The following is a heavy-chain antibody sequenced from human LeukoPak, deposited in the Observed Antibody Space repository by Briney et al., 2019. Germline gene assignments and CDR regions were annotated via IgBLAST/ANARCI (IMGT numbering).Heavy chain of an antibody. V-gene: IGHV3-74*01. CDR2: IDSGGSDT. CDR1: GLTFSRHW. D-gene: IGHD1-26*01. CDR3: VRELYGVGDTPFDY. J-gene: IGHJ4*02. Sequence: PGRSLRLSCAASGLTFSRHWFHWVRQAPGKGLVWVSRIDSGGSDTRYADFVGGRFSISRDNAKNTLYLQMNSLRAEDTSVYYCVRELYGVGDTPFDYWGQGTLVTVSS.